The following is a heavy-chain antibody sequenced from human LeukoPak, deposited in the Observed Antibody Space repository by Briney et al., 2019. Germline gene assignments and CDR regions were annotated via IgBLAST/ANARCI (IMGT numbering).Heavy chain of an antibody. V-gene: IGHV4-4*07. CDR2: IYTSGST. Sequence: PSETLSLTCTVSGDSISSFYWSWIRQPAGKGLEWIGRIYTSGSTNYNPSLKSRVTMSVDTSKNQFSLKLSSVTAADTAVYYCARHHPRRVVRGVALDYWGQGTLVTVSS. J-gene: IGHJ4*02. CDR3: ARHHPRRVVRGVALDY. D-gene: IGHD3-10*01. CDR1: GDSISSFY.